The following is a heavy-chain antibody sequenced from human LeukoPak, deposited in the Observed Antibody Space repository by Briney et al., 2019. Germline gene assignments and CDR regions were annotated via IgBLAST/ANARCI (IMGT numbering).Heavy chain of an antibody. Sequence: GGSLRLSCAASGFTFSSYWMHWVRQAPGKGLVWVSRINSDGSSTSYADSVKGRFTISRDNAKNTLYLQMNSLRAEDTAVYYCAREEQWLVQDWFDPWGQGTLVTVSS. D-gene: IGHD6-19*01. CDR2: INSDGSST. CDR3: AREEQWLVQDWFDP. J-gene: IGHJ5*02. CDR1: GFTFSSYW. V-gene: IGHV3-74*01.